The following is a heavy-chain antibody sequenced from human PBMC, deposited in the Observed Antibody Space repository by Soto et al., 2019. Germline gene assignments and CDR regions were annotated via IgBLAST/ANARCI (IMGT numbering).Heavy chain of an antibody. D-gene: IGHD3-10*01. CDR2: IYPGDSDT. CDR3: ARHGEANGMDV. J-gene: IGHJ6*02. V-gene: IGHV5-51*01. Sequence: PGESLKICWKGAGDSCASYWIGWVRQMPGKGLEWMGIIYPGDSDTRYSPSFQGQVTISADKSISTAYLQWSSLKASDTAMYYCARHGEANGMDVWGQGTTVTVSS. CDR1: GDSCASYW.